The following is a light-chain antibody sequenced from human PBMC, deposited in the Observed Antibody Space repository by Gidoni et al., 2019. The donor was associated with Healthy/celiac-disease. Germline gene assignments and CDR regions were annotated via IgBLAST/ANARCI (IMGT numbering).Light chain of an antibody. Sequence: EIVLTQSPATLPLSPGERATLSCRASQSVSSYLAWYQPKPGQAPRLLIYDASNRATGLPARFSGSGSGTDFTLTISSLEPEDFAVYYCQQRSNGLTFGGGTKVGIK. CDR2: DAS. CDR1: QSVSSY. J-gene: IGKJ4*01. V-gene: IGKV3-11*01. CDR3: QQRSNGLT.